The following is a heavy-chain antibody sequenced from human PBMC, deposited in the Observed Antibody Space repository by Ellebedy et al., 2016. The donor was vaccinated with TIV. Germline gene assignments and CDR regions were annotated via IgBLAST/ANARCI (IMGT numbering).Heavy chain of an antibody. J-gene: IGHJ4*02. Sequence: AALVKVSCKASEDTFSNYEINWVRQAFGQGLEWMGWMNPKSGNTGYAQEFQGRLTMTRNTSISTAYMELSSLKSEDTALYYCATQGATGFDYWGQGSLVTVSS. D-gene: IGHD1-26*01. CDR2: MNPKSGNT. CDR3: ATQGATGFDY. CDR1: EDTFSNYE. V-gene: IGHV1-8*01.